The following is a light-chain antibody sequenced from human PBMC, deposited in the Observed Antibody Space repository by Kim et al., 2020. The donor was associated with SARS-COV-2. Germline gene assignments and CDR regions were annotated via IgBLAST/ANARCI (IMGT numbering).Light chain of an antibody. CDR3: QHYSRFPYT. CDR2: LAS. Sequence: DIQMTQSPSTLSASVGDRVTITCRASESIGTWLAWYQQKPGRAPRLLIYLASTLENGVPSRFSGTGSGTEFSFSITSLQPDDFATYYCQHYSRFPYTFGQGTKLEI. V-gene: IGKV1-5*03. J-gene: IGKJ2*01. CDR1: ESIGTW.